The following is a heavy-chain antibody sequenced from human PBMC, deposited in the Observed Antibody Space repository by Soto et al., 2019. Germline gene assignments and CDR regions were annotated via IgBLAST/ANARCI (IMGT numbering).Heavy chain of an antibody. V-gene: IGHV3-48*02. J-gene: IGHJ4*02. CDR3: ASSFDY. CDR1: GFTFSSYS. Sequence: GGSLRLSCAASGFTFSSYSMNWVRQAPGKGLEWISYIDRGGDIIYYADSVKGRFTIARDNAKNSLYLQMNSLGDEDTAVYYCASSFDYWGQGTLVTVSS. CDR2: IDRGGDII.